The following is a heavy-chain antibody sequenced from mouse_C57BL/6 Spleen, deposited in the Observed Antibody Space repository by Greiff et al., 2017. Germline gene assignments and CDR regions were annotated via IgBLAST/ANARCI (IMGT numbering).Heavy chain of an antibody. CDR1: GYSFTGYY. V-gene: IGHV1-42*01. J-gene: IGHJ3*01. Sequence: VHVKQSGPELVKPGASVKISCKASGYSFTGYYMNWVKQSPEKSLEWIGEINPSTGGTTYNQKFKAKATLTVDKSSSTAYMQLKSLTSEDSAVYYCATAFFAYWGQGTLVTVSA. CDR3: ATAFFAY. CDR2: INPSTGGT.